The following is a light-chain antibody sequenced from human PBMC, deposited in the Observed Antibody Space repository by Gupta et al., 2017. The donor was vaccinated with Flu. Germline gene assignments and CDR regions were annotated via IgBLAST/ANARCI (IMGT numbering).Light chain of an antibody. CDR3: CSYAGSSNLV. CDR1: SSDVGSYNL. Sequence: SALTQPASVSGSPGPSITISCTGTSSDVGSYNLVSWYQQHPGKAPKLMIYEGSKRPAGVANRFSGSKSGNTASLTISGLQAEDEADYYCCSYAGSSNLVFGGGTKLTVL. J-gene: IGLJ3*02. V-gene: IGLV2-23*01. CDR2: EGS.